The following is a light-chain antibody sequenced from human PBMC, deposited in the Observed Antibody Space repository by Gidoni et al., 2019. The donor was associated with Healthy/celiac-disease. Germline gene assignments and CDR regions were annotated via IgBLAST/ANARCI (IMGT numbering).Light chain of an antibody. Sequence: EIVFTQSPGTLSLSTGERATLSCRASQSVSSSYLAWYQQKPGQAPRLLIYGASSRATGIPDRFSGSGSGTDFTLTISRLEPEDFAVYYCQQYGSSPTFGPXTKVEIK. CDR3: QQYGSSPT. J-gene: IGKJ3*01. V-gene: IGKV3-20*01. CDR2: GAS. CDR1: QSVSSSY.